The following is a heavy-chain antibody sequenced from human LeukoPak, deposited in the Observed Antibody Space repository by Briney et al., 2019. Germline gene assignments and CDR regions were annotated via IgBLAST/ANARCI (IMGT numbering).Heavy chain of an antibody. J-gene: IGHJ6*03. CDR2: ITSGSSHI. V-gene: IGHV3-21*01. D-gene: IGHD1-26*01. CDR1: GFTFSSYW. Sequence: GGSLRLSCAASGFTFSSYWMHWVRQAPGQGLEWVSSITSGSSHIYYADSVKGRFTISRDNAKSSLYLQMNSLRAEDTAVYYCARDPYSGSYGADYYYYMDVWGKGTTVTISS. CDR3: ARDPYSGSYGADYYYYMDV.